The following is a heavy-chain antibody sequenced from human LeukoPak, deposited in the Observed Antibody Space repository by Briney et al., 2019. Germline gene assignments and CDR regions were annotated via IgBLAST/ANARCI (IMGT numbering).Heavy chain of an antibody. J-gene: IGHJ6*02. D-gene: IGHD3-10*01. V-gene: IGHV3-30*04. CDR3: ARDRGFGELLSDYFYDYVMDV. CDR2: IPYDGSNK. CDR1: GFVFSSYV. Sequence: PGGSLRLSCAASGFVFSSYVMHWVRQAPGKGLEWVAVIPYDGSNKYYADSVKGRFTISRDNSKSTLYLQMNSLRAEDTAVYYCARDRGFGELLSDYFYDYVMDVWGQGTTVTVSS.